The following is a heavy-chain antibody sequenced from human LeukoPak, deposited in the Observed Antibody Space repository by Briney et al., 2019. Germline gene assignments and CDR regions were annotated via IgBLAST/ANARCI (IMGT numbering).Heavy chain of an antibody. D-gene: IGHD6-13*01. J-gene: IGHJ4*02. Sequence: PSETLSLTCAVYGGSSSGYYWSWIRQPPGKGLEWIGEINHSGSTNYNPSLKSRVTISVDTSKNQFSLKLSSVTAADTAVYYCARGARPYSSSCGYWGQGTLVTVSS. CDR2: INHSGST. V-gene: IGHV4-34*01. CDR3: ARGARPYSSSCGY. CDR1: GGSSSGYY.